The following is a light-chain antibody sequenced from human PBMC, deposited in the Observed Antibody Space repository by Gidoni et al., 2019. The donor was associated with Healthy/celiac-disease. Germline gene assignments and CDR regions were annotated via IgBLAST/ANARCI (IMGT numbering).Light chain of an antibody. Sequence: EIVFTQSPGTLSLSPGERATLSGRASQSVSSSYLAWYQQKPGQAPRLLIYGASSRATGIPDRFSGSGSGTDFTLTISRLEPEDFAVYYCQQYGSSPPWTFGQGTKVEIK. CDR3: QQYGSSPPWT. V-gene: IGKV3-20*01. J-gene: IGKJ1*01. CDR2: GAS. CDR1: QSVSSSY.